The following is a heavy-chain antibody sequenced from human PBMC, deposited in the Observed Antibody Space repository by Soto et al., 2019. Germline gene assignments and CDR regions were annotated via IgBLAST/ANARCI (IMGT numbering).Heavy chain of an antibody. CDR1: GFTFSSYA. J-gene: IGHJ3*02. D-gene: IGHD6-19*01. Sequence: SLRLSCAASGFTFSSYAMSWVRQAPGKGLEWVSAISGSGGSTYYADSVKGRFTISRDNSKNTLYLQMNSLRAEDTAVYYCAKDQFRGSGWNDAFDIWGQGTMVTVSS. CDR3: AKDQFRGSGWNDAFDI. V-gene: IGHV3-23*01. CDR2: ISGSGGST.